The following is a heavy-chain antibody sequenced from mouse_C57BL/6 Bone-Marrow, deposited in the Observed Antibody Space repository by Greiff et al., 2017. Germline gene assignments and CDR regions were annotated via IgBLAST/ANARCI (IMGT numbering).Heavy chain of an antibody. Sequence: QVQLQQPGAELVKPGASVKMSCKASGYTFTSYWITWVKQRPGQGLEWIGDIYPGSGSTNYNEKFQSKATLPVDTSSSTAYMQRSSLTSEDSAVYYCARYLGDYWGQGTTLTVSS. CDR3: ARYLGDY. D-gene: IGHD3-3*01. J-gene: IGHJ2*01. CDR2: IYPGSGST. V-gene: IGHV1-55*01. CDR1: GYTFTSYW.